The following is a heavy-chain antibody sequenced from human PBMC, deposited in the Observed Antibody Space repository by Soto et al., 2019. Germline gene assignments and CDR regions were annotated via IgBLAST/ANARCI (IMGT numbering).Heavy chain of an antibody. D-gene: IGHD3-22*01. CDR2: INHSGST. Sequence: SETLSLTCAVYGGSFSGYYWSWIRQPPGKGLEWIGEINHSGSTNYNPSLKSRVTISVDTSKNQFSLKLSSVTAADTAVYYCARHGAYYYDTGVYSDAFDIWGPGTLVTVS. CDR1: GGSFSGYY. J-gene: IGHJ3*02. V-gene: IGHV4-34*01. CDR3: ARHGAYYYDTGVYSDAFDI.